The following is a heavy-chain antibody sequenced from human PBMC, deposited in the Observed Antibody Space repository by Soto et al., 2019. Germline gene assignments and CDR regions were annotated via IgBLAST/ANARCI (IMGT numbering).Heavy chain of an antibody. CDR1: GYTLTELS. V-gene: IGHV1-24*01. J-gene: IGHJ4*02. D-gene: IGHD6-13*01. CDR2: FDPEDGET. CDR3: ATAGYSSRWLYFDY. Sequence: ASVKVSCKVSGYTLTELSMHWVRQAPGKGLEWMGGFDPEDGETIYAQKFQGRVTMTEDTSTDTAYMELSSLRSEDTAVYYCATAGYSSRWLYFDYWGQGTLVNVPQ.